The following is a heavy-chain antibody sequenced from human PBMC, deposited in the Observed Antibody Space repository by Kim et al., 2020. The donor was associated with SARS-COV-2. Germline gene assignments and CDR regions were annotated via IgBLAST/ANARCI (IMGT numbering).Heavy chain of an antibody. V-gene: IGHV3-15*01. J-gene: IGHJ4*02. CDR3: TTDPVIFGVVPFDY. CDR1: GFTFSNAW. Sequence: GGSLRLSCAASGFTFSNAWMSWVRQAPGKGLEWVGRIKSKTDGGTTDYAAPVKGRFTISRDDSKNTLYLQMNSLKTEDTAVYYCTTDPVIFGVVPFDYWGQGTLVTVSS. D-gene: IGHD3-3*01. CDR2: IKSKTDGGTT.